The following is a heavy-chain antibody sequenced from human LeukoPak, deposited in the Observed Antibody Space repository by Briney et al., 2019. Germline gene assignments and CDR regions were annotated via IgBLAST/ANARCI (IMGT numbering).Heavy chain of an antibody. CDR2: INPNSGGT. J-gene: IGHJ3*02. CDR1: GYSFTAYY. V-gene: IGHV1-2*02. Sequence: ASVKVSCKASGYSFTAYYMHWVRQAPGQGLEWMGWINPNSGGTNYAQKFQGRVTMTRDTSITTAYMELSRLRSDDTAVYYCARGLLWFGEPNNDAFDIWGQGTMVTVSS. CDR3: ARGLLWFGEPNNDAFDI. D-gene: IGHD3-10*01.